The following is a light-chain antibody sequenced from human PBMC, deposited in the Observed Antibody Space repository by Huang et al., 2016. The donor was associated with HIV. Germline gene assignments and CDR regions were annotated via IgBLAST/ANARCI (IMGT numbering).Light chain of an antibody. J-gene: IGKJ1*01. CDR2: CAT. CDR1: QSILSSSTNNDY. Sequence: DIVVTQSPDFLAVSLGETATLNCRSSQSILSSSTNNDYLAWFQQKPGQPPKLLIFCATTREAGVPGRFSGSGSGTHFTLTITNLKAEDVAIYYCQQYYTSPQTFGPGTRVEIK. CDR3: QQYYTSPQT. V-gene: IGKV4-1*01.